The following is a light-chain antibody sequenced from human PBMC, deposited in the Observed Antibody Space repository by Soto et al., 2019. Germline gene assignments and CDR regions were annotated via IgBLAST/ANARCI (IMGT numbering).Light chain of an antibody. Sequence: DIRMTQSPSTLSASVGDRVTITCRASQTINEWMAWYQQKPGRAPQLLIYEASSLESGVPSRFSGCGSGTEITLTINSLQPDDFATYYCQHYNGYFGQGTKLEIK. CDR3: QHYNGY. V-gene: IGKV1-5*03. J-gene: IGKJ2*01. CDR1: QTINEW. CDR2: EAS.